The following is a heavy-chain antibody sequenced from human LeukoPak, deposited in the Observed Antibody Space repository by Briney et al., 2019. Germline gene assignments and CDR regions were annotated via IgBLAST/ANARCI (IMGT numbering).Heavy chain of an antibody. Sequence: GASVKVSCKASGYTFTSYAISWVRQAPGQGLEWMGWINPNSGGTNYAQKFQGRVTMTRDTSISTAYMELSRLRSDDTVVYYCARAERYGDSSDYWGQGTLVTVSS. CDR3: ARAERYGDSSDY. V-gene: IGHV1-2*02. D-gene: IGHD4-17*01. CDR2: INPNSGGT. CDR1: GYTFTSYA. J-gene: IGHJ4*02.